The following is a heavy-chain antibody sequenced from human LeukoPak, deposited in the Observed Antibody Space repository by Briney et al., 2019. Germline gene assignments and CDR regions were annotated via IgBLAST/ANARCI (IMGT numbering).Heavy chain of an antibody. CDR2: ISWNSGSI. CDR1: GFTFDDYA. CDR3: AKAGDGYNYYYFGY. D-gene: IGHD5-24*01. Sequence: PGGSLRLSCAASGFTFDDYAMHWVRQAPGKGLEWVSGISWNSGSIGYADSVKGRFTISRDNAKNSLYLQMNSLRAEDTALYYCAKAGDGYNYYYFGYWGQGTLVTVSS. J-gene: IGHJ4*02. V-gene: IGHV3-9*01.